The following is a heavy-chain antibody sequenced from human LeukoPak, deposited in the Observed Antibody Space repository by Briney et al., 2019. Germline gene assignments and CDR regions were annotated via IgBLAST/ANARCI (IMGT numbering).Heavy chain of an antibody. CDR2: ISYDGSNK. V-gene: IGHV3-30-3*01. CDR3: AEEGFDS. CDR1: GFTFSSYA. Sequence: GGSLRLSCAASGFTFSSYAMHWVRQAPGKGLEWVAVISYDGSNKYYADSVKGRFTISRDNSKNTLYLQMNSLRAEDTAVYYCAEEGFDSWGQGTLVTVSS. J-gene: IGHJ4*02.